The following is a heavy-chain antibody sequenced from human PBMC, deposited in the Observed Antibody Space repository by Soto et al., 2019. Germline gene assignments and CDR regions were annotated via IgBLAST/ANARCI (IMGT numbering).Heavy chain of an antibody. Sequence: PGWSLRLSFSASGFTLGHYWMSWVLQAPGKGLEWVATIKFDASEKKYVDSVKGRFTISRDNAKNSLYLQMNSLRDDDTAVYYFARDVRPLTFDYWGQGTLLTVSS. CDR2: IKFDASEK. J-gene: IGHJ4*02. V-gene: IGHV3-7*01. CDR3: ARDVRPLTFDY. CDR1: GFTLGHYW. D-gene: IGHD6-6*01.